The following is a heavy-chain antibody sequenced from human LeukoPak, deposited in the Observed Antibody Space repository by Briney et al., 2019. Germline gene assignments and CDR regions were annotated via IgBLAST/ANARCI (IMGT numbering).Heavy chain of an antibody. CDR1: GFTVSSDY. D-gene: IGHD6-25*01. J-gene: IGHJ4*02. V-gene: IGHV3-53*01. CDR3: ARVRGGSYFDY. CDR2: IYSGGVT. Sequence: PGGSLRLSCAASGFTVSSDYMSWVRQAPGKGLEWVSVIYSGGVTYYTDSVQGRFTISRDNSKNTLYLQMNSLRAEGTAVYYCARVRGGSYFDYRGQGTLVTVSS.